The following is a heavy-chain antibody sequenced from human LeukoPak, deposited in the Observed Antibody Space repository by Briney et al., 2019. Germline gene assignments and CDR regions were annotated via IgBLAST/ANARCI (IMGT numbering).Heavy chain of an antibody. CDR1: GYTFTGYY. Sequence: ASVNVSCKASGYTFTGYYMHWVRQAPGQGLEWMGWIKLNSGDTNYAQKFQGRVTMTRDTSISTGYMELSRLRSDDTAVYYCARSHHYDSSGYYTFDYWGQGTLVTVPS. J-gene: IGHJ4*02. CDR2: IKLNSGDT. V-gene: IGHV1-2*02. D-gene: IGHD3-22*01. CDR3: ARSHHYDSSGYYTFDY.